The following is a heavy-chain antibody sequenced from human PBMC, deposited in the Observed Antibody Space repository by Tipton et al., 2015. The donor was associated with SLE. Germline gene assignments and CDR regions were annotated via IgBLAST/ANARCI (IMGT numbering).Heavy chain of an antibody. Sequence: QLVQSGPEVKKPGASVKVSCKASGYTFTSYAMNWVRQAPGQGLEWMGWINTNTGNPTYAQGFTGRFVFSLDTSVSTAYLQISSLKAEDTAVYYCAREEQTFGAMVQGVTGGDYWGQGTLVTVSS. CDR1: GYTFTSYA. J-gene: IGHJ4*02. CDR2: INTNTGNP. V-gene: IGHV7-4-1*02. CDR3: AREEQTFGAMVQGVTGGDY. D-gene: IGHD3-10*01.